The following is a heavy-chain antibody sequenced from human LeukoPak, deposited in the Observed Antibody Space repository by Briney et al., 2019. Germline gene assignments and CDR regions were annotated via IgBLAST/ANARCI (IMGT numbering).Heavy chain of an antibody. CDR3: AAVPSRRFDP. Sequence: SVKVSCKASGLTFTSSAMQWVRQARGQRLEWIGWIVVGSGNTNYAQKFQERVTITRDMSTSTAYMELSSLRSEDTAVYYCAAVPSRRFDPWGQGTLVTVSS. J-gene: IGHJ5*02. CDR1: GLTFTSSA. D-gene: IGHD6-13*01. CDR2: IVVGSGNT. V-gene: IGHV1-58*02.